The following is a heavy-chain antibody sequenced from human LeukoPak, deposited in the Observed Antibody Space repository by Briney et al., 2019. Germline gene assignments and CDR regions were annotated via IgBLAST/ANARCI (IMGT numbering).Heavy chain of an antibody. CDR2: IKQDGSEK. V-gene: IGHV3-7*01. Sequence: SGGSLRLSCAASGFTFSSYWMSWVRQAPGKGLEWVANIKQDGSEKFYVDSVKGRFTISRDNAKNSLYLQMNSLRAEDTAVYYCARGDYYDSSGYFNDAFDVWGQGTMVTVSS. J-gene: IGHJ3*01. D-gene: IGHD3-22*01. CDR1: GFTFSSYW. CDR3: ARGDYYDSSGYFNDAFDV.